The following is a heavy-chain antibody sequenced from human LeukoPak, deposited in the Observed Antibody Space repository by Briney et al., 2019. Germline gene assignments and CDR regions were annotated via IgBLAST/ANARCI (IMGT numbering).Heavy chain of an antibody. D-gene: IGHD7-27*01. CDR3: ARAPGDVSPIFPKRFDP. V-gene: IGHV1-46*01. J-gene: IGHJ5*02. Sequence: GASVKVSCKASGYTFTSYYMHWVRQAPGQGLEWMGIINPSGGSTSYAQKFQGRVTMTRDMSTSTVYMELSSLRSEDTAVYYCARAPGDVSPIFPKRFDPWGQGTLVTVSS. CDR1: GYTFTSYY. CDR2: INPSGGST.